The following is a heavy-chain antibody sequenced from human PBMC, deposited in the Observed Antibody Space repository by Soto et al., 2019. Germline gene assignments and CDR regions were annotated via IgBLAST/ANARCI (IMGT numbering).Heavy chain of an antibody. CDR1: GGSLSNYG. CDR3: ARGDATKIVVTTYYAMDV. V-gene: IGHV1-69*14. Sequence: QVQLVQSGAEVKKPGSSVKVSCKASGGSLSNYGISWVRQAPGQGLEWMGAIIPVFGTPNDAQKFQDRVTITADKSTTTVYTEVRSLTSEDTAVYYCARGDATKIVVTTYYAMDVWGQGTTVTVSS. D-gene: IGHD3-22*01. CDR2: IIPVFGTP. J-gene: IGHJ6*02.